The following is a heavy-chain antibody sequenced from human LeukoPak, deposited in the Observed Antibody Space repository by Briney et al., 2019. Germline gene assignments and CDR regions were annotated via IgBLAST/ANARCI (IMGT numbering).Heavy chain of an antibody. CDR1: GGSISSYY. J-gene: IGHJ5*02. D-gene: IGHD3-9*01. CDR2: IYTSGST. Sequence: PSETLSLTCSVSGGSISSYYWTWIRQPAGKGLEWIGRIYTSGSTNYNPSLKSRVTMSVDTSKNHFSLRLSSVTAADTAVYYCASLKDWFDPWGQGTLVTVSS. V-gene: IGHV4-4*07. CDR3: ASLKDWFDP.